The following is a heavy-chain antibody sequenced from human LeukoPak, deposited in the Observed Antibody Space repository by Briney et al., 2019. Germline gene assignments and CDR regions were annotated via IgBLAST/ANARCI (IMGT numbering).Heavy chain of an antibody. CDR2: IKSITDGGTI. Sequence: GGSLRLSCAASGFIFSNAWMTWVRQAPGKGLEWVGRIKSITDGGTIDYAAPVKGRFTISRDDSKDTLYLQMNSLKTEDTALYYCTTDLLGLCSSTGCYDNWLDPWGQGTLVTVSS. V-gene: IGHV3-15*01. CDR3: TTDLLGLCSSTGCYDNWLDP. J-gene: IGHJ5*02. CDR1: GFIFSNAW. D-gene: IGHD2-2*01.